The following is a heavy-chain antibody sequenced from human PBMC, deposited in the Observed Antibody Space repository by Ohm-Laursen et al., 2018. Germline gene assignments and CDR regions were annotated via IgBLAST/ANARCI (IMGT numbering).Heavy chain of an antibody. CDR1: GFTFSSYW. CDR3: AKGEGFLAYCGGDCYFLDY. V-gene: IGHV3-30*02. J-gene: IGHJ4*02. Sequence: GSLRLSCAASGFTFSSYWMSWVRQAPGKGLEWVAYIKDDGSNKYYADSVKGRFTISRDNSKNTLYLQMNSLRAEDTAVYYCAKGEGFLAYCGGDCYFLDYWGQGTLVTVSS. D-gene: IGHD2-21*02. CDR2: IKDDGSNK.